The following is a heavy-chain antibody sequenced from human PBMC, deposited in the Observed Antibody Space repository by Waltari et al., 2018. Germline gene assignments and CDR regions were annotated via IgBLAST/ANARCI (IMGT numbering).Heavy chain of an antibody. CDR2: ISWNSGSI. J-gene: IGHJ4*02. V-gene: IGHV3-9*01. D-gene: IGHD6-19*01. CDR3: AKGGGGWYVGWYYFDY. CDR1: GFPFDDYA. Sequence: EVQLVESGGGLVQPGRSLRLSCAASGFPFDDYALHWVRQAPGKGREWVSGISWNSGSIGYADSVKGRFTISRDNAKNSLYLQMNSLRAEDTALYYCAKGGGGWYVGWYYFDYWGQGTLVTVSS.